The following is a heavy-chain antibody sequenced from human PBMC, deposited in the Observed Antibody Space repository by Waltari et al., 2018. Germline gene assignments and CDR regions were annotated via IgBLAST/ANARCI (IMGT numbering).Heavy chain of an antibody. CDR3: IRENIAAAGLES. Sequence: EVQLVESGGGLVQPGGSLRLSCVASGFIFSSYWMAWVRQAPGKGLVWVSRSNYDGSSTTYADSVKGRFTISRDNAKNTLYLHMSSLRAEDTAVYYCIRENIAAAGLESWGQGTLVTVSS. J-gene: IGHJ4*02. D-gene: IGHD6-13*01. V-gene: IGHV3-74*01. CDR1: GFIFSSYW. CDR2: SNYDGSST.